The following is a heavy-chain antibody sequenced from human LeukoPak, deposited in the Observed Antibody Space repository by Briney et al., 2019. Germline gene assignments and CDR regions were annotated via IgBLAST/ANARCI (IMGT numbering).Heavy chain of an antibody. CDR1: GYTFTSYD. CDR2: INPSRGST. Sequence: ASVKVSCKASGYTFTSYDINWVRQAPGQGLEWMGIINPSRGSTSYAQKFQGRVTMTGDTSTSTVYMELSSLRSEDTAVYYCVREYYGSGMHAFDIWGQGTMVTVSS. D-gene: IGHD3-10*01. V-gene: IGHV1-46*01. J-gene: IGHJ3*02. CDR3: VREYYGSGMHAFDI.